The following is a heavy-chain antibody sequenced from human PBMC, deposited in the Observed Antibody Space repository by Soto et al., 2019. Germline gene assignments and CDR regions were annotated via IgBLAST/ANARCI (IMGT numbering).Heavy chain of an antibody. Sequence: PGGSLRLSCAASGFTFNDYYMSWIRRTPGKGLEWVSYITSSGSIYYADSVKGRFTISRDNAKNSLYLQMNSLRAEDTAVYYCARDLRSFGYYYYGMDVWGQGTTVTVSS. CDR2: ITSSGSI. CDR3: ARDLRSFGYYYYGMDV. CDR1: GFTFNDYY. V-gene: IGHV3-11*01. D-gene: IGHD3-16*01. J-gene: IGHJ6*02.